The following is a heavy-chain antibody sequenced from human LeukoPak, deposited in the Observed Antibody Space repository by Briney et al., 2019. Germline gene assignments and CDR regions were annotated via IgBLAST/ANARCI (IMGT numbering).Heavy chain of an antibody. V-gene: IGHV4-4*07. CDR3: ARHSVTTVVTIFDY. J-gene: IGHJ4*02. D-gene: IGHD4-23*01. CDR2: IYTSGST. Sequence: SETLSLTCTVSAGSVSSHFWSWIRQPAGKGLEWIGRIYTSGSTNYNPSLKSRVTISVDTSKNQFSLKLSSVTAADTAVYYCARHSVTTVVTIFDYWGQGTLVTVSS. CDR1: AGSVSSHF.